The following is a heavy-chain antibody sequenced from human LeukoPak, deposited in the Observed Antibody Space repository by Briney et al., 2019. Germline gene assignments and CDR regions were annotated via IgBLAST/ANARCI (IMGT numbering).Heavy chain of an antibody. Sequence: PGGSLRLSCAASAFTLSSYWMHWVRQAPGKGLVWVARINTVGSSTTYADSVKGRFTISRDNAKNTLYLQMNSLRAENTAIYYCTRDPHLSGYSFFEYWGQGTLVTVSS. CDR1: AFTLSSYW. D-gene: IGHD3-22*01. V-gene: IGHV3-74*01. CDR2: INTVGSST. J-gene: IGHJ4*02. CDR3: TRDPHLSGYSFFEY.